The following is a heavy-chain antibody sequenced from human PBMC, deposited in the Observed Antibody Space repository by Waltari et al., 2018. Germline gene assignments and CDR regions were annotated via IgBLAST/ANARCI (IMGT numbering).Heavy chain of an antibody. CDR2: MKTDGTSI. J-gene: IGHJ4*03. Sequence: EVQLVESGGGLVQPGGSMRLSCAASGFSTDYWLDWVLQAPGKGLVWVSRMKTDGTSITYADSVKGRFTISRDSAKNTYYLQMNGLRAEDTAVYYCTTNPGYWGQGTLVTVSS. CDR1: GFSTDYW. CDR3: TTNPGY. V-gene: IGHV3-74*03.